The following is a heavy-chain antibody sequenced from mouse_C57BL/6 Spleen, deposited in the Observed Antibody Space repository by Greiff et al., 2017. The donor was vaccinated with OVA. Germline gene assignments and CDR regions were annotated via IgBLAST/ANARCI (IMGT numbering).Heavy chain of an antibody. CDR3: ASIWGGDY. CDR1: GYTFTDYY. CDR2: INPNNGGT. Sequence: VQLQQSGPELVKPGASVKISCKASGYTFTDYYMNWVKQSHGKSLEWIGDINPNNGGTSYNQKFKGKATLTVDKSSSTAYMELRSLTSEDSAVYYCASIWGGDYWGQGTSVTVSS. D-gene: IGHD1-1*02. V-gene: IGHV1-26*01. J-gene: IGHJ4*01.